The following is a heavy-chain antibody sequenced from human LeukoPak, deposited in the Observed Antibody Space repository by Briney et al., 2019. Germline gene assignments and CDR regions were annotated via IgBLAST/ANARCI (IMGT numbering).Heavy chain of an antibody. CDR2: INPNSGGT. Sequence: GASVKVSCKASGYTFTGYYMHWVRQAPGQGLEWMGWINPNSGGTNYAQKFQGRVTMTRDTSISTACMELSRLRSDDTAVYYCARGGWEPAAKNYYYYMDVWGKGTTVTVSS. D-gene: IGHD2-2*01. J-gene: IGHJ6*03. V-gene: IGHV1-2*02. CDR1: GYTFTGYY. CDR3: ARGGWEPAAKNYYYYMDV.